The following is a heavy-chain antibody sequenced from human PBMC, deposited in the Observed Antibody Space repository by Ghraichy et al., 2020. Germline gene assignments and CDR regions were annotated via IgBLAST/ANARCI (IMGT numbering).Heavy chain of an antibody. V-gene: IGHV1-2*02. J-gene: IGHJ3*02. CDR3: ARDPYLSMIRGSDAFDI. D-gene: IGHD3-10*01. Sequence: ASVKVSCKASGYTFTGYYMHWVRQAPGQGLEWMGWINPNSVGTNYAQKFQGRVTMTRDTSISTAYMELSRLRSDDTAVYYCARDPYLSMIRGSDAFDIWGQGTMVTVSS. CDR1: GYTFTGYY. CDR2: INPNSVGT.